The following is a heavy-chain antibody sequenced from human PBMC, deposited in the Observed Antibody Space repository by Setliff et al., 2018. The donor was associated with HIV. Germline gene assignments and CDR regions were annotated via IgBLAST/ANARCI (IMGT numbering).Heavy chain of an antibody. Sequence: SETLSLTCTVSGGSISSSSYYWGWIRQPPGKGLEWIGSIYYSGSTYYNPSLKSRVTISVDTSKNQFSLKLSSVTAADTAVYYCAGDLMAPDRYFDYWGQGTLVTVSS. J-gene: IGHJ4*02. CDR1: GGSISSSSYY. CDR2: IYYSGST. CDR3: AGDLMAPDRYFDY. D-gene: IGHD2-8*01. V-gene: IGHV4-39*07.